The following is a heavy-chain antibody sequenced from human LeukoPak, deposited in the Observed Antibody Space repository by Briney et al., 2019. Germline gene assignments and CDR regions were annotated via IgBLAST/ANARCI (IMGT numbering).Heavy chain of an antibody. CDR2: INHSGST. CDR1: GGSFSGYY. J-gene: IGHJ3*02. CDR3: ARGPSVSAFDI. Sequence: SETLSLTCAVYGGSFSGYYWSWIRQPPGKGLEWIGEINHSGSTNYNPSLKSRVTIPVDTSKSQFSLKLSSVTAADTAVYYCARGPSVSAFDIWGQGTMVTVSS. V-gene: IGHV4-34*01. D-gene: IGHD4-11*01.